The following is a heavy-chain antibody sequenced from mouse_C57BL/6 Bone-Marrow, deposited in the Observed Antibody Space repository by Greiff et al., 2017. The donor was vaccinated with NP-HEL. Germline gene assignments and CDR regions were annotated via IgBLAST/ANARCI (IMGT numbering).Heavy chain of an antibody. CDR2: IDPSDSYT. J-gene: IGHJ4*01. D-gene: IGHD2-1*01. CDR3: ARSRIYYGNFYAMDY. Sequence: VQLQQPGAELVKPGASVKLSCKASGYTFTSYWMQWVKPRPGQGLEWIGEIDPSDSYTNYNQKFKGKATLTVDTSSSTAYMQLSSLTSEDSAVYYCARSRIYYGNFYAMDYWGQGTSVTVSS. V-gene: IGHV1-50*01. CDR1: GYTFTSYW.